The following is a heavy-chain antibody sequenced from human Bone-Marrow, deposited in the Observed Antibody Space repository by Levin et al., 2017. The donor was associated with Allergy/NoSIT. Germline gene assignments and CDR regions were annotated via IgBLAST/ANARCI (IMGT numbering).Heavy chain of an antibody. CDR2: ISGSGGSI. D-gene: IGHD3-3*01. Sequence: GESLKISCAASGFSFSSYAMNWVRQAPGRGLQWVSGISGSGGSIYNADSVKGRFTISRDNSKNTVDLQMNSLRAEDTAVYYCAKSLGVTIFGAVDKNNYYYGLDVWGQGTTVTVAS. J-gene: IGHJ6*02. V-gene: IGHV3-23*01. CDR3: AKSLGVTIFGAVDKNNYYYGLDV. CDR1: GFSFSSYA.